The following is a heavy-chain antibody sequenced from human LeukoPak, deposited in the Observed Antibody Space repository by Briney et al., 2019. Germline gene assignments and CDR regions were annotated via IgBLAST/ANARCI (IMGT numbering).Heavy chain of an antibody. J-gene: IGHJ4*02. CDR1: GFTFSSYA. CDR3: ARESNTMVRGVIISLPDY. D-gene: IGHD3-10*01. CDR2: ISYDGSNK. V-gene: IGHV3-30*01. Sequence: GRSLRLSCSASGFTFSSYALHWVRQAPGKGLEWVAVISYDGSNKYYADSVKGRFTISRDNSKNTLYLQMNSLRAEDTAVYYCARESNTMVRGVIISLPDYWGQGTLVTVPS.